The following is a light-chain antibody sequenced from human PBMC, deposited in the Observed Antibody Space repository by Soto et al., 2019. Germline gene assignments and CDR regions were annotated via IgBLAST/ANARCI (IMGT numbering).Light chain of an antibody. Sequence: DMSRRRTTRPASVXDRVTITCRASQSISNWLAWYQQKPGTAPKLLIYHASSSESGVPSRFSGSGSGTEFTLTIISLLPDDFATYYCQQYYSYSFGQGTKVDI. V-gene: IGKV1-5*01. CDR2: HAS. CDR3: QQYYSYS. CDR1: QSISNW. J-gene: IGKJ1*01.